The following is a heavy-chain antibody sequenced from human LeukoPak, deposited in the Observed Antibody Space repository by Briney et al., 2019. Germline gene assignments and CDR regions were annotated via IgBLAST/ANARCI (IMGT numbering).Heavy chain of an antibody. CDR1: GFTFSTYW. J-gene: IGHJ4*02. D-gene: IGHD6-13*01. CDR3: ARDIFYSSSQIDY. Sequence: GGSLRLSCAASGFTFSTYWMHWVRQAPGKGLVWVSRINSDGSSTSYADSVKGRFTISRDNAKNTLYLQMNSLRADDTAVYYCARDIFYSSSQIDYWGQGTLVTVSS. CDR2: INSDGSST. V-gene: IGHV3-74*01.